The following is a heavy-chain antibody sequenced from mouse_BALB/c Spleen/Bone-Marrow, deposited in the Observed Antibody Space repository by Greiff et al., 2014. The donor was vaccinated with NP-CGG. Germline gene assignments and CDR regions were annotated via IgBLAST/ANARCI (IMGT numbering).Heavy chain of an antibody. CDR3: TTYYYYAMDY. CDR1: GYTFTSYW. J-gene: IGHJ4*01. D-gene: IGHD1-1*01. Sequence: LKESGSELVRPGASVKLSCKASGYTFTSYWMHWVKQRHGQGLEWIGNIYPGSGSTNYDEKFKSKGTLTVDTSSSTAYMHLSSLTSEDSAVYYCTTYYYYAMDYWGQGTSVTVSS. CDR2: IYPGSGST. V-gene: IGHV1S22*01.